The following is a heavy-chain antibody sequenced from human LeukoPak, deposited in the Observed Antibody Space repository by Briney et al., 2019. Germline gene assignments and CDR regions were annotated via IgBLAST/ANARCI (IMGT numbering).Heavy chain of an antibody. Sequence: SETLSLTCTVSGGSISSYYWSWIRRPPGKGLEWIGYIYYSGSTNYNPSLKSRVTISVDTSKNQFSLKLSSVTAADTAVYYCARDRAATDLWNYYYGMDVWGQGTTVTVSS. V-gene: IGHV4-59*01. CDR2: IYYSGST. CDR3: ARDRAATDLWNYYYGMDV. J-gene: IGHJ6*02. D-gene: IGHD3-3*01. CDR1: GGSISSYY.